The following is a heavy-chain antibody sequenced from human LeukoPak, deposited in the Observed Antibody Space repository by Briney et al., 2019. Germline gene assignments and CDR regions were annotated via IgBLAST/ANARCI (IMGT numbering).Heavy chain of an antibody. CDR2: INHSGST. CDR3: AREGWFGELFYFDY. D-gene: IGHD3-10*01. V-gene: IGHV4-34*01. Sequence: SETLSLTCAVYGGSFSGYYWSWIRQPPGKGLEWIGEINHSGSTNYNPSLKSRVTISVDTSKNQFSLKLSSVTAADTAVYYCAREGWFGELFYFDYWGQGTLVTVSS. J-gene: IGHJ4*02. CDR1: GGSFSGYY.